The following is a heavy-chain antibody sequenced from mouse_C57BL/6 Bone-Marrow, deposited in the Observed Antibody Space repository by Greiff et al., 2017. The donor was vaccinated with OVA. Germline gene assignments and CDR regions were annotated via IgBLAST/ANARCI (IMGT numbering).Heavy chain of an antibody. Sequence: VQLQQSGPELVKPGASVKISCKASGYSFTGYYMHWVKQSSEKSLEWIGEINPSTGGTSYNQKFKGKATLTVDKSSSTAYMQLKSLTSEDSADYYGARFPLITTVVATPDYWGQGTTLTVSA. CDR1: GYSFTGYY. CDR2: INPSTGGT. V-gene: IGHV1-43*01. D-gene: IGHD1-1*01. CDR3: ARFPLITTVVATPDY. J-gene: IGHJ2*01.